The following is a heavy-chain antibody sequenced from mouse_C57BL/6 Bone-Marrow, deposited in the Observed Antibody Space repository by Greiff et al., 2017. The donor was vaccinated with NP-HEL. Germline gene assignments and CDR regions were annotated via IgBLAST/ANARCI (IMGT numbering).Heavy chain of an antibody. CDR2: IYPRSGNT. V-gene: IGHV1-81*01. CDR1: GYTFTSYG. CDR3: ARGGLRRHWYFDV. Sequence: VQLQQSGAELARPGASVKLSCKASGYTFTSYGISWVKQGTGQGLEWIGEIYPRSGNTYYNEKFKGKATLTADKSSSTAYMELRSLTSEDSAVYFCARGGLRRHWYFDVWGTGTTVTVSS. D-gene: IGHD2-4*01. J-gene: IGHJ1*03.